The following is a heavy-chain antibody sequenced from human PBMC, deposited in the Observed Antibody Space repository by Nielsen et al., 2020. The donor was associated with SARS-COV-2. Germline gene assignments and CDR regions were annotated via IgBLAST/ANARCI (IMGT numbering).Heavy chain of an antibody. Sequence: SETLSLTCTVSGGSISSYYWSWIRQPPGKGLEWIGYIYYSGSTNYNPSLKSRVTISVDTSKNQFSLKLSSVTAADTAVYYCARDEVTTVTTYFDYWGQGTLVTVSS. CDR1: GGSISSYY. D-gene: IGHD4-17*01. V-gene: IGHV4-59*01. CDR3: ARDEVTTVTTYFDY. J-gene: IGHJ4*02. CDR2: IYYSGST.